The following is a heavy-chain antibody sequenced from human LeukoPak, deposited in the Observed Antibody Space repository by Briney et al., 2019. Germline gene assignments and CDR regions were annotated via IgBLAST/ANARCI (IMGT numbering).Heavy chain of an antibody. CDR1: GGSISSYY. D-gene: IGHD3-22*01. CDR2: IYHSGST. V-gene: IGHV4-59*01. CDR3: ARAPYYYDTSGYWIPYAFDI. J-gene: IGHJ3*02. Sequence: SETLSLTCTVSGGSISSYYWSWIRQPPGKGLEWIGYIYHSGSTNYNPSLKSRVTISVDTSKNQFSLKLSSVTAADTAVYYCARAPYYYDTSGYWIPYAFDIWGQGTMVTVSS.